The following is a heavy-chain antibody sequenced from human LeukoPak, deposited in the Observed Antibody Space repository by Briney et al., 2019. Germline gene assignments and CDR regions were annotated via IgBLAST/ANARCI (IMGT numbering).Heavy chain of an antibody. CDR2: ISSSGSTI. J-gene: IGHJ6*02. Sequence: PGGSLRLSCAASGFTFSSYEMNWVRQAPGKGLEWVSYISSSGSTIYYADSVKGRFTISRDNAKNSLYLQMNSLRAEDTAVYYCAREDGWGYYYYYGMDVWGQGTTVTVSS. V-gene: IGHV3-48*03. CDR3: AREDGWGYYYYYGMDV. D-gene: IGHD3-10*01. CDR1: GFTFSSYE.